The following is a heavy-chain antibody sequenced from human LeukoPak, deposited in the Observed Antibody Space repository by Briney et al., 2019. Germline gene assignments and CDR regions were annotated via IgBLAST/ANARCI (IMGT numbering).Heavy chain of an antibody. CDR1: GGSFSGYY. CDR2: INHTGTT. V-gene: IGHV4-34*01. Sequence: SSETLSLTCAVYGGSFSGYYWSWIRQPPGKGLEWIGEINHTGTTNYNPSLKSRVTISVDTSKNQFSLKLSSVTAADTAVYYCARSVNGSGSNFDYWGQGTLVTVSS. D-gene: IGHD3-10*01. CDR3: ARSVNGSGSNFDY. J-gene: IGHJ4*02.